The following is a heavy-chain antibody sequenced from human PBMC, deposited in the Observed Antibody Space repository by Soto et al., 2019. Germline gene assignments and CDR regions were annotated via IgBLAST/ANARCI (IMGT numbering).Heavy chain of an antibody. Sequence: PGGSLRLSCAASGFTFSSYGMHWVRQAPGKGLEWVAVISYDGSNKYYADSVKGRFTISRDNSKNTLYLQMNSLRAEDTAVYYCVKATTVVTVIFDYWGQGTLVTV. CDR2: ISYDGSNK. D-gene: IGHD4-17*01. CDR3: VKATTVVTVIFDY. J-gene: IGHJ4*02. V-gene: IGHV3-30*18. CDR1: GFTFSSYG.